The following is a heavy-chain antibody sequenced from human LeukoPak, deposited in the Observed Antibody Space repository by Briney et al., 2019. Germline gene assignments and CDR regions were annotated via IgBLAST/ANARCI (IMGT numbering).Heavy chain of an antibody. Sequence: GGSLRLSCVVSGSTFNRCWMNWVRQAPGKGLEWVAHINPDGRDTYYVDSVKGRFTISRDNFRNTVFLQMNSLRAEDTAIYYCATDISTHYFGSWGQGALVTVSS. CDR2: INPDGRDT. J-gene: IGHJ4*02. CDR1: GSTFNRCW. CDR3: ATDISTHYFGS. D-gene: IGHD3-9*01. V-gene: IGHV3-7*01.